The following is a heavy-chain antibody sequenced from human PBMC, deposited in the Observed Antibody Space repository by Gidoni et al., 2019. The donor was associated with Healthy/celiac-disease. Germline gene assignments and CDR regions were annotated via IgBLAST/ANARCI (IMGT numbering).Heavy chain of an antibody. CDR3: ARKLFDTHAFDI. D-gene: IGHD3-9*01. CDR2: IIPIFGTA. CDR1: GGTFSSYA. Sequence: QVQLVQSGAEVKKPGSSVKGSCKASGGTFSSYAISWVRQAPGQGLEWMGGIIPIFGTANYAQKFQGRVTSTADEPTSTAYMELSSLRSADTAVYYCARKLFDTHAFDIWGQGTMVTVSS. V-gene: IGHV1-69*01. J-gene: IGHJ3*02.